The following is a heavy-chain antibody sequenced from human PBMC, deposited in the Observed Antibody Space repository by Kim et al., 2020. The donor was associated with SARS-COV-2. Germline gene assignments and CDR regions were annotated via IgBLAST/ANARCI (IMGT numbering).Heavy chain of an antibody. CDR3: ARDVSGYGVNWYFDL. V-gene: IGHV3-30*04. CDR1: GFTFSRYA. Sequence: GGSLRLSCAASGFTFSRYAMHWVRQAPGKGLEWVAVMSYDGSDKYYVDSVNGRFTISKDNSKNTLYLQMNFLRPEDTALYYCARDVSGYGVNWYFDLWGRGTLVTVSS. CDR2: MSYDGSDK. D-gene: IGHD5-12*01. J-gene: IGHJ2*01.